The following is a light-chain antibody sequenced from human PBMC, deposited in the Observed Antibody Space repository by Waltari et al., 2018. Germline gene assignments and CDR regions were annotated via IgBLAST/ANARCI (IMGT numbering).Light chain of an antibody. V-gene: IGKV1-6*01. CDR2: KAS. Sequence: AIQMTQSPSSLSASVGDRVTITCQASQGFSNDLAWCQQKPGKVPKLLIYKASTLQSGVPSRFSGSGSGTDFTLTISSLQPVSMVMVPPLTFGGGTKVEIK. CDR1: QGFSND. J-gene: IGKJ4*01. CDR3: LT.